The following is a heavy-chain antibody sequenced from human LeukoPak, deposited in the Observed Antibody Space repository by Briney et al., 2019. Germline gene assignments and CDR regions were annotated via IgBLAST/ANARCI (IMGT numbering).Heavy chain of an antibody. D-gene: IGHD5-24*01. V-gene: IGHV3-33*01. CDR3: ARSRYNLDY. J-gene: IGHJ4*02. CDR1: GFTFSSYD. CDR2: IRYDRSNE. Sequence: GRSLRLSCAASGFTFSSYDMHWVRQAPGKGPEWVAIIRYDRSNENYADSVKGRFTISRDNSKKTLYLQMNSLRAEDTAVYYCARSRYNLDYWGQGTLVTVSS.